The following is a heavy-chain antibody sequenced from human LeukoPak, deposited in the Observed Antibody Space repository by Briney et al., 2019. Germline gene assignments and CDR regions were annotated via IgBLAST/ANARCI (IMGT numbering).Heavy chain of an antibody. J-gene: IGHJ4*02. V-gene: IGHV4-59*01. D-gene: IGHD3-10*01. CDR1: GGSISSYY. CDR3: ARSLCYYGSDSFDI. CDR2: IYYSGST. Sequence: SETLSLTCTVSGGSISSYYWNWIRQPPGKGLEWIGYIYYSGSTNYNPSLKSRVTISVDTSKNQFSLKLSSVTAADTAVYYCARSLCYYGSDSFDIWGQGTLVTVSS.